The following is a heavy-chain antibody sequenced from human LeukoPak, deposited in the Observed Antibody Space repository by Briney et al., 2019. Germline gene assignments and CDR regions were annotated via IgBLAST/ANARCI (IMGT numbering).Heavy chain of an antibody. V-gene: IGHV3-48*01. CDR3: TTETSGGFDY. CDR1: GFTFSGYS. D-gene: IGHD3-16*01. CDR2: ISSRGTTI. J-gene: IGHJ4*02. Sequence: GGSLRLSCAASGFTFSGYSMNWVRQAPGKGLEWVSYISSRGTTIYYADSVKGRFTISRDNAKKSLHLQMNSLRAEDTAMYFCTTETSGGFDYWGQGTLVTVSS.